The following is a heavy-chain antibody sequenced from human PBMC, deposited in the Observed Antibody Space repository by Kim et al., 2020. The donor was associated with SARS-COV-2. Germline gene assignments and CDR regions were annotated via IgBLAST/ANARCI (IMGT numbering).Heavy chain of an antibody. CDR1: GYTFTSYD. V-gene: IGHV1-8*01. D-gene: IGHD6-19*01. Sequence: ASVNVSCKASGYTFTSYDINWVRQATGQGLEWMGWMNPNSGKTGYAQKFQGRVTMTRNTSISTAYMELSSLRSEDTAVYYCARGRGSKQWLSTVRFDPWGQGTLVTVSS. CDR2: MNPNSGKT. J-gene: IGHJ5*02. CDR3: ARGRGSKQWLSTVRFDP.